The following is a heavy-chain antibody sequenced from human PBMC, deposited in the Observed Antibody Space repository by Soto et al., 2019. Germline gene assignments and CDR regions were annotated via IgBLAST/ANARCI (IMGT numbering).Heavy chain of an antibody. CDR3: ARDKYYYDSSGGGNWFDP. V-gene: IGHV4-31*03. CDR2: IYYSGST. CDR1: GGSISSGGYY. J-gene: IGHJ5*02. D-gene: IGHD3-22*01. Sequence: PSETLSLTCTVSGGSISSGGYYWSWIRQHPGKGLEWIGYIYYSGSTYYNPSLKSRVTISVDTSKNQFSLKLSSVTAADTAVYYCARDKYYYDSSGGGNWFDPWGQGTLVTVSS.